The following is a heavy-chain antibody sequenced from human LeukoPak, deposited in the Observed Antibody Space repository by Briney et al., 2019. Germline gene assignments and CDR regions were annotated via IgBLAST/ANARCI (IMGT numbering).Heavy chain of an antibody. D-gene: IGHD2-15*01. CDR1: GFTFSSYS. V-gene: IGHV3-66*01. CDR3: ARGLLLYDGDDAFDI. Sequence: GGSLRLSCAASGFTFSSYSMNWVRQAPGKGLEWVSIFYSGGSTFYADSVKGRFTIARDSSKNTLYLQMNTLRAEDTAVYYCARGLLLYDGDDAFDIWGQGTMVTVSS. CDR2: FYSGGST. J-gene: IGHJ3*02.